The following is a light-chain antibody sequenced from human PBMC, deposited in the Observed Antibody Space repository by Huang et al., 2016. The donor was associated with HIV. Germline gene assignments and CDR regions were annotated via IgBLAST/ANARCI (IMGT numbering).Light chain of an antibody. CDR3: QQYYHNPLT. J-gene: IGKJ4*01. CDR1: PSLFFSSNKRSY. Sequence: DIVMTQSPDSLTVSLGERATINCRSSPSLFFSSNKRSYLAWYQKKPGQPPKLVISWASARESGVPDRFSGSGSETHFTLTINSLQAEDVAVYYCQQYYHNPLTFGGGTKVEI. CDR2: WAS. V-gene: IGKV4-1*01.